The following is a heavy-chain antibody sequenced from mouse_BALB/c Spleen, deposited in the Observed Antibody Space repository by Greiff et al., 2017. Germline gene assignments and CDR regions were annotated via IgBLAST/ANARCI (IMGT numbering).Heavy chain of an antibody. V-gene: IGHV5-17*02. CDR1: GFTFSSLG. CDR2: ISSGSSTI. J-gene: IGHJ4*01. Sequence: EVQGVESGGGLVQPGGSRKLSCAASGFTFSSLGMHWVRQAPEKGLEWVAYISSGSSTIYYADTVKGRFTISRDNPKNTLFLQMASLRSEDTAMYYCARGGRDYAMDYWGQGTSVTVSS. CDR3: ARGGRDYAMDY.